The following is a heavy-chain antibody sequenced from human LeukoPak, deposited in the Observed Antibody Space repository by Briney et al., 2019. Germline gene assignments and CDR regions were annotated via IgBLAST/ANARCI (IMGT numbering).Heavy chain of an antibody. Sequence: ASVKVSCKASGYTFTGYYMHWVRQAPGQGLEWMRWINPNSGGTNYAQKFQGRVTMTRDTSISTAYMELSRLRSDDTAVYYCARREYSGYGLDYWGQGTLVTVSS. D-gene: IGHD5-12*01. CDR1: GYTFTGYY. J-gene: IGHJ4*02. CDR3: ARREYSGYGLDY. V-gene: IGHV1-2*02. CDR2: INPNSGGT.